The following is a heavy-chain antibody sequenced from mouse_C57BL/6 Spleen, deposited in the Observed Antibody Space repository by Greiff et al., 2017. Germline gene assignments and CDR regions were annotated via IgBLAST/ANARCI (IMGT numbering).Heavy chain of an antibody. V-gene: IGHV5-17*01. D-gene: IGHD1-1*01. CDR2: ISSGSSTI. CDR3: ARPDGCSYPAWCAC. Sequence: EVQLVESGGGLVKPGGSLKLSCAASGFTFSDYGMHWVRQAPEKGLEWVAYISSGSSTIYYADTVKGRFTNSRDNAKNTLFLQMTSLRSEDTAMYYCARPDGCSYPAWCACWGQGTLVTVSA. CDR1: GFTFSDYG. J-gene: IGHJ3*01.